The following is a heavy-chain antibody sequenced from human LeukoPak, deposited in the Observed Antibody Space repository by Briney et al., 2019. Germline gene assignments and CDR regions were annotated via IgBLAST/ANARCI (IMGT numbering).Heavy chain of an antibody. CDR3: ARMGRKGAGTYVKPTSFYWYFDL. D-gene: IGHD3-10*01. V-gene: IGHV4-39*02. J-gene: IGHJ2*01. Sequence: PSETLSLTCTVSGGFISSADYFWGWIRQPPGKGLEWIGSIYYSGSTYYNPSFQSRVTISADTSKNHFSLKMNSLTAADTAVYYCARMGRKGAGTYVKPTSFYWYFDLWGRGTLVIVSS. CDR2: IYYSGST. CDR1: GGFISSADYF.